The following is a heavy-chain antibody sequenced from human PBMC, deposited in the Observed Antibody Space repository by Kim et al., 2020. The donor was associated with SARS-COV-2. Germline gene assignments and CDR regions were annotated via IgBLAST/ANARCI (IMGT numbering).Heavy chain of an antibody. D-gene: IGHD3-22*01. V-gene: IGHV4-34*01. Sequence: SETLSLTCAVYGGSFSGYYWSWIRQPPGKGLEWIGEINHSGSTNYNPSLKSRVTISVDTSKNQFSLKLSSVTAADTAVYYCARGRWGYYDSSGYPIRWWFDPWGQGTLVTVSS. CDR2: INHSGST. CDR1: GGSFSGYY. CDR3: ARGRWGYYDSSGYPIRWWFDP. J-gene: IGHJ5*02.